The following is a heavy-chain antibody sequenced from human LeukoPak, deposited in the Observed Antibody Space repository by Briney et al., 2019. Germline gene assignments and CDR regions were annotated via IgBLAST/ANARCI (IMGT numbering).Heavy chain of an antibody. J-gene: IGHJ6*02. CDR3: ARDRGYGASMDV. D-gene: IGHD6-13*01. CDR1: GGTFSSYT. Sequence: ASVKVSCKASGGTFSSYTISWVRQAPGQGLEWMGRIIPILGIANYAQKFQGRVTITADKSTSTAYMELRSLRSDDTAVYYCARDRGYGASMDVWGQGTTVTVSS. V-gene: IGHV1-69*04. CDR2: IIPILGIA.